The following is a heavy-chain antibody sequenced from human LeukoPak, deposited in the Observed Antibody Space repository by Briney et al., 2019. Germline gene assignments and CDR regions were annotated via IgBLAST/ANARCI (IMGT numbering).Heavy chain of an antibody. CDR2: ISAYNGNT. Sequence: GASVKVSCKASGYTFTSYGISWVRQAPGQGLEWMGWISAYNGNTNYAQKLQGRVTMTTDTSTSTAYMELRSLRSDDTAVYYCARISGSYYFVPAFDIWGQGTMVTVSS. V-gene: IGHV1-18*01. J-gene: IGHJ3*02. D-gene: IGHD1-26*01. CDR3: ARISGSYYFVPAFDI. CDR1: GYTFTSYG.